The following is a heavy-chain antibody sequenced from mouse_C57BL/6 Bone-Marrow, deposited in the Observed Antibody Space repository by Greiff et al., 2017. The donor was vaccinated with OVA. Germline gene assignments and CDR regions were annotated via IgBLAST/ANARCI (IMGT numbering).Heavy chain of an antibody. D-gene: IGHD1-1*01. CDR1: GFSLTSYG. Sequence: VKLVESGPGLVAPSQSLSITCTVSGFSLTSYGVDWVRQPPGKGLEWLGVIWGGGSTNYNSALMSRLSISKDNSKSQVFLKMNSLQPDDTAMYYCAKRSFITTAGYAMDYWGQGTSVTVSS. CDR2: IWGGGST. V-gene: IGHV2-9*01. J-gene: IGHJ4*01. CDR3: AKRSFITTAGYAMDY.